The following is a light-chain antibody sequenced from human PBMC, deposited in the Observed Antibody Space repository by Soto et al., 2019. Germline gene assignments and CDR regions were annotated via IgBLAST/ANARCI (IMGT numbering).Light chain of an antibody. V-gene: IGKV1-39*01. J-gene: IGKJ5*01. CDR2: AAS. CDR1: QSISNY. Sequence: DIQMTQSPFSLSAPVGDRVTITCRASQSISNYLNWYQQKQGKAPKLLIYAASTLQSGVPSRFSGSGSGTDSTLTISSLQPEDSATYYCQQSYGTPIIFGQGTRLDIK. CDR3: QQSYGTPII.